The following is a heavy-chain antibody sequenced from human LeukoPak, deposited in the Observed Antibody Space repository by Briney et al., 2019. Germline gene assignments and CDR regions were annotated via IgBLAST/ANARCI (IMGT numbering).Heavy chain of an antibody. CDR3: ARVPVYYGMDV. Sequence: PSETLSLTCTVSGASISSFYWSWIRQPPGKGLESIGYVYYTGSTNYTPSLESRVTISLDTSKNEFSLKMSSVTAADTAVYYCARVPVYYGMDVWGQGTTVTVSS. V-gene: IGHV4-59*01. CDR2: VYYTGST. J-gene: IGHJ6*02. CDR1: GASISSFY.